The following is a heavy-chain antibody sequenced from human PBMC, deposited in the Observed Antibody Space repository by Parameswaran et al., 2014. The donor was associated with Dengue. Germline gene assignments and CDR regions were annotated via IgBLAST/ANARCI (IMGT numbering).Heavy chain of an antibody. Sequence: ASETLSLTCAVYGGSFSGYYWSWIRQPPGKGLEWIGEINHSGSTNYNPSLKSRVTISVDTSKNQFSLKLSSVTAADTAVYYCARGIRGYSGYDYYYYGMDVWGQGTTGHRLL. CDR2: INHSGST. CDR1: GGSFSGYY. D-gene: IGHD5-12*01. CDR3: ARGIRGYSGYDYYYYGMDV. J-gene: IGHJ6*02. V-gene: IGHV4-34*01.